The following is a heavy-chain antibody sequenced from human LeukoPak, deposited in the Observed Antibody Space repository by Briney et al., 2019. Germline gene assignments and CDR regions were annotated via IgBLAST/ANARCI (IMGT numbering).Heavy chain of an antibody. CDR1: GFSFSSYG. Sequence: GGSLRLSCAASGFSFSSYGMHWVRQAPGKGLEWVAAIWHDGTNTYYADSVKGRFTISRDNSKNTLYLQMNSLRVEDTAVYYCARTARAHCSGTSCYTLGSWGQGTLVTVSS. CDR2: IWHDGTNT. V-gene: IGHV3-33*01. J-gene: IGHJ5*02. CDR3: ARTARAHCSGTSCYTLGS. D-gene: IGHD2-2*02.